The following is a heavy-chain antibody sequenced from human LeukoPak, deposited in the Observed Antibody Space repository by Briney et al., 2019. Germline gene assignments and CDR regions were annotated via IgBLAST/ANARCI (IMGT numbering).Heavy chain of an antibody. CDR2: IYYSGST. D-gene: IGHD2-15*01. CDR3: ARHVVVVAATGANWFDP. Sequence: SETLSLTCTVSGGSISSSSYYGGWIRQPPGKGLEWIGSIYYSGSTYYNPSLKSRVTISVDTSKNQFSLKLSSVTAADTAVYYCARHVVVVAATGANWFDPWGQGTLVTVSS. CDR1: GGSISSSSYY. V-gene: IGHV4-39*01. J-gene: IGHJ5*02.